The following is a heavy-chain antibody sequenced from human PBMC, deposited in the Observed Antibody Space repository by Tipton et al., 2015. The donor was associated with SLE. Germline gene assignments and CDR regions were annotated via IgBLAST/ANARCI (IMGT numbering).Heavy chain of an antibody. Sequence: TLSLTCAVYGGSFSGYYWSWIRQPPGKGLEWIGEINHSGSTNYNPSLKSRVTISVDTSKNQFPLKLSSVTAADTAVYYCASGVVISYWGQGTLVTVSS. V-gene: IGHV4-34*01. CDR1: GGSFSGYY. D-gene: IGHD3-3*01. CDR3: ASGVVISY. CDR2: INHSGST. J-gene: IGHJ4*02.